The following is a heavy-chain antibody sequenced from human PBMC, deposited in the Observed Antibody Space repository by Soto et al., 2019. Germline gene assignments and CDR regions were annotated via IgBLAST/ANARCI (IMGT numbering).Heavy chain of an antibody. V-gene: IGHV4-31*03. CDR1: VGSFSRGGYY. CDR2: IYYSGST. CDR3: ARSVFP. Sequence: QVQLQEPGPGLVKPSQTLSLTGIVSVGSFSRGGYYWSWIRQHPGKGLEWIGYIYYSGSTYYNPSLKSRVTISVDTSKNQFSLKLSSVTAADTAIYYCARSVFPWGQGTLVTVSS. J-gene: IGHJ5*02.